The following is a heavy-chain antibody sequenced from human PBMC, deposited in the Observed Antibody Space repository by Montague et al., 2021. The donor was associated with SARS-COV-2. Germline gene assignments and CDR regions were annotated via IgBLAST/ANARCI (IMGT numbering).Heavy chain of an antibody. V-gene: IGHV3-30*04. CDR2: ISYDGSNK. CDR3: ARDLRDSSIWYPLGYDYYGIDV. J-gene: IGHJ6*02. CDR1: GFTFSSYA. D-gene: IGHD6-13*01. Sequence: SLRLSCAASGFTFSSYAMHWVRQAPGKGLEWVAVISYDGSNKYYADSVKGRFTISRDNSKNTLYLQMNSLRAEDTTVYYCARDLRDSSIWYPLGYDYYGIDVWGQGTTVTVSS.